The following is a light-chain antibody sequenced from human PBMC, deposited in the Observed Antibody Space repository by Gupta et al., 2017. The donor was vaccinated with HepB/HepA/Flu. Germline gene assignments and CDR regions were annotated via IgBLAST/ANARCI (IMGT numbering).Light chain of an antibody. CDR3: QQYVSSSGT. J-gene: IGKJ4*01. Sequence: EIVLTQSSGTLSLSPGERATLSCRASQRVSSSYLAWYQQKVGQAPRLLIYGASSRATGIPDRFSGSGSGTDFTLTISRLEPEDFAVYYCQQYVSSSGTFGGGTKVEIK. CDR1: QRVSSSY. CDR2: GAS. V-gene: IGKV3-20*01.